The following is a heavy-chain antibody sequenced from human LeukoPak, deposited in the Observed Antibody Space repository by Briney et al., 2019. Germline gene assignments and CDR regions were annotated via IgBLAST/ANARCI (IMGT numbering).Heavy chain of an antibody. CDR2: IYYSGGT. D-gene: IGHD6-19*01. J-gene: IGHJ4*02. CDR3: ARVYSGDLDY. CDR1: AGSISSSSYD. V-gene: IGHV4-39*07. Sequence: SETLSLTCTVSAGSISSSSYDWGRIRQPPGKGLEWIGRIYYSGGTYYNPSLKRRITISVDTSKNQFSLKLSSVTAADTAVYYCARVYSGDLDYWGQGTLVTVSS.